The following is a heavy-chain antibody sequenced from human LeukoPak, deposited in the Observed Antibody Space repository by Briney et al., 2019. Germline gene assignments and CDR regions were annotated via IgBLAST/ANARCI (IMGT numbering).Heavy chain of an antibody. D-gene: IGHD6-13*01. Sequence: GGSLRLSCAASGFTFSDYAMSWVRQAPEKGLEWVSAISGSGGSTYYADSVKGWFTISRDNSKNTLYLQMNSLRAEDTAVYYCAKRIAAAGTYYGMDVWGQGTTVTVSS. J-gene: IGHJ6*02. CDR3: AKRIAAAGTYYGMDV. CDR2: ISGSGGST. V-gene: IGHV3-23*01. CDR1: GFTFSDYA.